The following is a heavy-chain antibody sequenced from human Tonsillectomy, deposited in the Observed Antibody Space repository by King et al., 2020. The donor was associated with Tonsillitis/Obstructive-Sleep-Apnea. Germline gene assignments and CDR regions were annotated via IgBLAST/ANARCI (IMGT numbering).Heavy chain of an antibody. CDR1: GGSISSYY. D-gene: IGHD3-3*01. J-gene: IGHJ4*02. V-gene: IGHV4-59*08. Sequence: QLQESGPGLVKPSETLSLTCTVSGGSISSYYWSWIRQPPGKGLEWIGYIYYSGSTNYNPSLKSRVTISVDTSKNQFSLKVSSVTAADTAVYYCARLGDFWSGYPHFDYLGQGTLVTVSS. CDR3: ARLGDFWSGYPHFDY. CDR2: IYYSGST.